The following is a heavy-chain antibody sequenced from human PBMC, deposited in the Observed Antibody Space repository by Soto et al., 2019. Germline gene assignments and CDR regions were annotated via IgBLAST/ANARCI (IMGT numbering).Heavy chain of an antibody. CDR2: IRSKTDGGTT. V-gene: IGHV3-15*01. J-gene: IGHJ3*02. Sequence: EVQLVESGGGLVEPGGSLRLSCAASGITFSNAWMNWVRKAPGKGLEYIGRIRSKTDGGTTEYAAPVEGRFTVSRDDSKNTLYLQMSGLKTEDTAVSYCTTTRPGTNVFDNWGHGTLVTVSS. D-gene: IGHD6-13*01. CDR3: TTTRPGTNVFDN. CDR1: GITFSNAW.